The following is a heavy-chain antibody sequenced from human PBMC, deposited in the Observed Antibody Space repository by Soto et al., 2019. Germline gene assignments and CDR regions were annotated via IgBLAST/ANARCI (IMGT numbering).Heavy chain of an antibody. CDR2: FDPEDGET. J-gene: IGHJ3*02. V-gene: IGHV1-24*01. D-gene: IGHD6-19*01. CDR1: GYTLTELS. CDR3: ATGGYSSGFGAFDI. Sequence: ASVKVSCKVSGYTLTELSMHWVRQAPGKGLEWMGGFDPEDGETIYAQKFQGRVTMTEDTSTDTAYMELSSLRSEDTAVYYCATGGYSSGFGAFDIWGQGTMVTVSS.